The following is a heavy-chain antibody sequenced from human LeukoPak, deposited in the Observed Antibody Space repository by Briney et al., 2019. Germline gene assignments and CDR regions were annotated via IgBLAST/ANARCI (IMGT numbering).Heavy chain of an antibody. V-gene: IGHV1-18*01. CDR1: GYTFSSCG. CDR3: ARDESSGSYYFDY. CDR2: ISAYNGNT. J-gene: IGHJ4*02. Sequence: ASVKVSCKASGYTFSSCGISWVRQAPGQGLEWMAWISAYNGNTKYAQKLQGRVTMTTDTSTSTAYMELRSLRSDDTAVYYCARDESSGSYYFDYWGQGTLVTVSS. D-gene: IGHD1-26*01.